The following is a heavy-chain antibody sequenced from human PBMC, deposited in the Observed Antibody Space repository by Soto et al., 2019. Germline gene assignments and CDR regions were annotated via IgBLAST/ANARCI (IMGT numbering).Heavy chain of an antibody. CDR3: AKDGGFGEHDIGYYYYYYGMDV. Sequence: QVQLVESGGGVVQPGRSLRLSCAASGFTFSSYGMHWVRQAPGKGLEWVAGISYDGSNKYYADSVKGRFTISRDNSKTPWYLHMNRLRAEETAVYYCAKDGGFGEHDIGYYYYYYGMDVWGQGTTVTVSS. CDR1: GFTFSSYG. V-gene: IGHV3-30*18. D-gene: IGHD3-10*01. J-gene: IGHJ6*02. CDR2: ISYDGSNK.